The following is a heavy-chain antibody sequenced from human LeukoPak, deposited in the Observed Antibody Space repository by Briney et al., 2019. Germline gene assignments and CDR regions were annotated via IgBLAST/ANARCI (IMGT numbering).Heavy chain of an antibody. CDR2: INPSGGST. V-gene: IGHV1-46*01. CDR1: GYTLTSYY. D-gene: IGHD2-2*02. J-gene: IGHJ6*02. Sequence: ASVNVSCKASGYTLTSYYLHWVRQAPGQGLEWMAIINPSGGSTSHAQKFQGRVTMTRDTSASTVYMELSSLRSEDTAVYYCARVHCSSTSCYTRAYYYYGMDVWGQGTTVTVSS. CDR3: ARVHCSSTSCYTRAYYYYGMDV.